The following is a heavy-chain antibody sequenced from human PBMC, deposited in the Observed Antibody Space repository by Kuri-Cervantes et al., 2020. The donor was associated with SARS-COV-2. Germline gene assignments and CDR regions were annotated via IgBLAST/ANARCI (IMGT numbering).Heavy chain of an antibody. CDR1: GYTFTSYD. J-gene: IGHJ5*02. V-gene: IGHV1-8*01. CDR3: AKSYYGGTTGWFDP. CDR2: MNPNSGNT. Sequence: VKVSCKASGYTFTSYDINWVRQATGQGLEWMGWMNPNSGNTGYAQKFQGRVTMTRNTSISTAYMELSSLRAEDTAVYYCAKSYYGGTTGWFDPWGQGTLVTVSS. D-gene: IGHD4-23*01.